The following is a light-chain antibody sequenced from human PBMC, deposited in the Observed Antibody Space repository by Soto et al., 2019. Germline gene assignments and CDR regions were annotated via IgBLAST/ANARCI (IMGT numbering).Light chain of an antibody. J-gene: IGLJ1*01. Sequence: TRPPSVSAAPGQKVSITNSGSSFNIGNNHASWYQQLPGTAPKLLIFDSYKRPSGIPDRFSGSKSGTSASLDITGLQTGDEADYYCGTWDSSLTAYVFGTGTKVTVL. V-gene: IGLV1-51*01. CDR3: GTWDSSLTAYV. CDR2: DSY. CDR1: SFNIGNNH.